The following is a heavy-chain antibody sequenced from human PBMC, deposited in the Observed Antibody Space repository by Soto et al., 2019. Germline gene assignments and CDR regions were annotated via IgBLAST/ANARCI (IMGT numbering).Heavy chain of an antibody. V-gene: IGHV4-39*01. CDR1: GGSISSSSYY. D-gene: IGHD3-3*01. CDR3: ARSGYFGVVMGNWFDP. CDR2: IYYSGST. Sequence: SETLSLTCTVSGGSISSSSYYWGWIRQPPGKGLEWIGSIYYSGSTYYNPSLKSRVTISVDTSKNQFSLKLSSVTAADTAVYYCARSGYFGVVMGNWFDPWGQGTLVTVSS. J-gene: IGHJ5*02.